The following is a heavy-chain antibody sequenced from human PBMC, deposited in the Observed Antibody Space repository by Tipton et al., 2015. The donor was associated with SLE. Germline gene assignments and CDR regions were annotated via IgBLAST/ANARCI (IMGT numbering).Heavy chain of an antibody. CDR3: ARTPSYYYDSSGYYPPYYFDY. D-gene: IGHD3-22*01. Sequence: TLSLTCTVSGVSISNSYWSWIRQPPGKGLEWIGYIYYSSYTNYNPSLKSRVTTSFDRSKNQFSLNLNSVAAADTAVYYCARTPSYYYDSSGYYPPYYFDYWGQGTLVTVSS. V-gene: IGHV4-59*01. CDR1: GVSISNSY. CDR2: IYYSSYT. J-gene: IGHJ4*02.